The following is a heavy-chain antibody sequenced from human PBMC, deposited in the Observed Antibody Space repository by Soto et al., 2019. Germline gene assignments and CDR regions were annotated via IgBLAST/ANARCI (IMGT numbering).Heavy chain of an antibody. Sequence: EVQLVESGGGLVKPGGSLRLSCAASGFTFSSYSMNWVRQAPGKGLEWVSSISSSSSYIYYADSVKGRFTISRDNAKNSLYLQMNSLRAEDTAVYYCARDGYCSGGSCYVSGDDAFDIWGQGTMVTVSS. D-gene: IGHD2-15*01. J-gene: IGHJ3*02. V-gene: IGHV3-21*01. CDR1: GFTFSSYS. CDR3: ARDGYCSGGSCYVSGDDAFDI. CDR2: ISSSSSYI.